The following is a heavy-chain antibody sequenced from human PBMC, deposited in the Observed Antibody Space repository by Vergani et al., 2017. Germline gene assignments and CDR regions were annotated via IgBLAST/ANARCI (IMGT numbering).Heavy chain of an antibody. CDR3: ARQKPYGSGHVDF. CDR1: GYSVGSGYY. D-gene: IGHD3-10*01. Sequence: QVALQESGPGLVKSSETLSLNCAVSGYSVGSGYYWGWIRQPPGRGLEWIGCVHRNGNTYYTSSLRSRATVSRDTSKNQFSLRRTTVTAADAADYYCARQKPYGSGHVDFWGRGVLVTVSA. J-gene: IGHJ4*02. V-gene: IGHV4-38-2*01. CDR2: VHRNGNT.